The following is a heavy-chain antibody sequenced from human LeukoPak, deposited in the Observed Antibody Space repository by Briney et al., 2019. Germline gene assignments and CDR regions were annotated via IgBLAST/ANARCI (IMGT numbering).Heavy chain of an antibody. Sequence: RGASVKVSCKASGYTFTSYDINWVRQATGQGLEWMGWMNPNSGNTGYAQKFQGRVTMTRNTSISTAYMELSSLRSEDTAMYYCARVVAGSARREYYDFWSGYYTGYYFDYWGQGTLVTVSS. CDR3: ARVVAGSARREYYDFWSGYYTGYYFDY. J-gene: IGHJ4*02. D-gene: IGHD3-3*01. CDR1: GYTFTSYD. CDR2: MNPNSGNT. V-gene: IGHV1-8*01.